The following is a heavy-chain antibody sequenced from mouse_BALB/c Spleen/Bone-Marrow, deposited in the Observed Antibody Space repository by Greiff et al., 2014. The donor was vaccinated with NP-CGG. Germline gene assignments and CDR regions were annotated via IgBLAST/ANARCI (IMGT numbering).Heavy chain of an antibody. CDR2: IDPANVNT. V-gene: IGHV14-3*02. J-gene: IGHJ3*01. CDR3: ATYYYGSSLFAY. CDR1: GFNIKNTY. D-gene: IGHD1-1*01. Sequence: EVKLAESGAELVKPGASVKLSCTASGFNIKNTYIHWVKQRPEQGLEWIGRIDPANVNTKYDPKFQGKATITADTSSNTAYLQLSSLTSEDTAVYYCATYYYGSSLFAYWGQGTLVTVSA.